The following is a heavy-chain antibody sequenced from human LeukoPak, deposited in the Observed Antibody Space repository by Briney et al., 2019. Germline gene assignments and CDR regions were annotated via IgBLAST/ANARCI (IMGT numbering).Heavy chain of an antibody. V-gene: IGHV5-51*01. Sequence: GAALKISFKGSGSRFTSYWIGWVRPMAGKGREWMGIIYPGDSDTRYSPSFQRQVTISAHKSLSTAYLQWSSLKASDTAMYYCARQYYGSGSYTDYWGQGTLVTVSS. J-gene: IGHJ4*02. CDR2: IYPGDSDT. CDR3: ARQYYGSGSYTDY. D-gene: IGHD3-10*01. CDR1: GSRFTSYW.